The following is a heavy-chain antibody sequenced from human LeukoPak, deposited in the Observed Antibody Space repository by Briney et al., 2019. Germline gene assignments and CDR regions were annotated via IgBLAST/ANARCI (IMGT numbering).Heavy chain of an antibody. Sequence: PGGSLRLSCAASGFTFSSYSMNWVRQAPGKGLEWVSSISSSSSYIYYADSVKGRFTISRDSAKNSLYLQMNSLRAEDTAVYYCARVVTGVVVAATSWFDPWGQGTLVTVSS. V-gene: IGHV3-21*01. CDR1: GFTFSSYS. J-gene: IGHJ5*02. CDR3: ARVVTGVVVAATSWFDP. CDR2: ISSSSSYI. D-gene: IGHD2-15*01.